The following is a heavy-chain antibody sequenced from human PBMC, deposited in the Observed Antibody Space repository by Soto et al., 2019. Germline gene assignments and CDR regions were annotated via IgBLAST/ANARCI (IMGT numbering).Heavy chain of an antibody. CDR2: IFSDDDK. Sequence: QVTLKESGPVLVKPTETLTLTCTVSGFSLSNVRMGVSWIRQPPGKALEWLAHIFSDDDKSYNTSLKSRLTNSKAASKSQVVLNKNDMDPVDTATCFCARVNRMVKENYSYALDVGGEGTAVTVSS. J-gene: IGHJ6*04. CDR1: GFSLSNVRMG. D-gene: IGHD2-15*01. V-gene: IGHV2-26*01. CDR3: ARVNRMVKENYSYALDV.